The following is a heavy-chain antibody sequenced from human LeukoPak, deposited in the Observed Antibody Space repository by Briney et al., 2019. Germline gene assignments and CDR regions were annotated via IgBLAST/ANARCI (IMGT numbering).Heavy chain of an antibody. J-gene: IGHJ4*02. V-gene: IGHV3-7*03. CDR1: GFTFSSYW. D-gene: IGHD2-2*01. CDR3: ARDEYQLMNGYDY. Sequence: GGSLRLSCAASGFTFSSYWMSWVRQAPGKGLEWVANIKQDGSEKYYVDSVKGRFTIFRDNAKNSLYLQMNSLRAEDTAVYYCARDEYQLMNGYDYWGQGTLVTVSS. CDR2: IKQDGSEK.